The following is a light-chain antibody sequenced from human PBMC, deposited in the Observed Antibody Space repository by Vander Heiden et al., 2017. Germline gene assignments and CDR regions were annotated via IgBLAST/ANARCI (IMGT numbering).Light chain of an antibody. CDR3: QQYYSTPRT. Sequence: DLVMTQSPDSLAVSLCEPAATNCKSSQSVLYSSNNKNYLAWYKQKPGQPPKLLIYWASTRESGVPDRFSGSGSGTDLTLTISSMQAEDVAVYYCQQYYSTPRTFGQGTKLEIK. CDR1: QSVLYSSNNKNY. CDR2: WAS. J-gene: IGKJ2*01. V-gene: IGKV4-1*01.